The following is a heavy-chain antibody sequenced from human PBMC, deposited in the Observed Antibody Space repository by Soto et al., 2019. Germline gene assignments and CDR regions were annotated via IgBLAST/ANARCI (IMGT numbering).Heavy chain of an antibody. CDR1: GGSFSGYY. D-gene: IGHD5-18*01. V-gene: IGHV4-34*01. J-gene: IGHJ5*02. Sequence: QVQLQQWGAGLLKPSETLSLTCAVYGGSFSGYYWSWIRQPPGKGLEGIGEINHSGSTNYNPSLKTRVTRSVDASKNQFSLKLGSVPAADTAVYYCARGRGGYSYPNWFDPWGQGTLVTVAS. CDR2: INHSGST. CDR3: ARGRGGYSYPNWFDP.